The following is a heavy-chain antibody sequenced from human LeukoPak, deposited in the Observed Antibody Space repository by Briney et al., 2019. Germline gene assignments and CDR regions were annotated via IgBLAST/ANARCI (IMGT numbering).Heavy chain of an antibody. D-gene: IGHD3-10*01. V-gene: IGHV1-18*01. Sequence: GASVKVSCKASGYTFTSFGISWVRQAPGQGLEWMGWISTYNGNTNYAQKLQGRVTMTTDTSTSRVYMDLRSLRSDDTAVYYCTRAPSWLGGSGGPKWWYFDYWGQGTLVTVSS. CDR1: GYTFTSFG. CDR3: TRAPSWLGGSGGPKWWYFDY. J-gene: IGHJ4*02. CDR2: ISTYNGNT.